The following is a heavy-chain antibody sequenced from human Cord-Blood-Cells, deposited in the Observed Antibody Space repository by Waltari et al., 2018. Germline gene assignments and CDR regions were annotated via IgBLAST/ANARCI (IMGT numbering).Heavy chain of an antibody. CDR1: GFTFSSYA. D-gene: IGHD1-26*01. CDR3: ARVPNSSGSYYFDY. CDR2: ISYDGSNK. Sequence: QVQLVESGGGVVQPGRSLRLSCAASGFTFSSYAMHWVRQAPGKGLEWVRVISYDGSNKEYADSVKGRFTISRDNSKNTLYLQMNSLRAEDTAVYYCARVPNSSGSYYFDYWGQGTLVTVSS. V-gene: IGHV3-30-3*01. J-gene: IGHJ4*02.